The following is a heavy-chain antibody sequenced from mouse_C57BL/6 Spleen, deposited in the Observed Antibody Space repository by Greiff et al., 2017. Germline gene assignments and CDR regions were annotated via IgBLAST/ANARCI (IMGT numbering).Heavy chain of an antibody. J-gene: IGHJ2*01. CDR2: IDPGDGET. D-gene: IGHD1-1*01. Sequence: EVQLQQSGAELVKPGASVKLSCTASGFNIKGYYMHWVKQRTEQGLEWIGRIDPGDGETKYAPKFKGKATITADTSSNTAYLQLSSLTSEDTSVYYWVRCYYDGGVVYFDYWGQGTTLTVSS. V-gene: IGHV14-2*01. CDR3: VRCYYDGGVVYFDY. CDR1: GFNIKGYY.